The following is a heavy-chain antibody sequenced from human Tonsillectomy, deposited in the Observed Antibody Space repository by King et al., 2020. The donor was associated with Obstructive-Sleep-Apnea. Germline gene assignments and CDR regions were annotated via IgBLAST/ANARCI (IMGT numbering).Heavy chain of an antibody. CDR2: ISYDGSNK. CDR3: ASPTTRGSGSSTYFDY. J-gene: IGHJ4*02. V-gene: IGHV3-30*04. Sequence: HVQLVESGGGVVQPGRSLRLSCAASGFTFSSYAMHWVRQAPGKGLEWVAIISYDGSNKYYADSVTGRFTISRDNSKNTLYLQMNSLRPEDTAVYYCASPTTRGSGSSTYFDYWGQGTLVTVSS. D-gene: IGHD3-10*01. CDR1: GFTFSSYA.